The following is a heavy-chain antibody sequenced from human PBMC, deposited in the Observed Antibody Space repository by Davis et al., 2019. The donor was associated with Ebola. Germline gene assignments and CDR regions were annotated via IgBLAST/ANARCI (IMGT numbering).Heavy chain of an antibody. Sequence: PGGSLRLSCAASGFTFSSYGMHWVRQAPGKGLEWVAVISYDGSNKYYAESVKGRFTISRDNSKGTLYLQMRSLRTDDTAVYYCVKDRFTVVVVHGGFDYWGQGTLVTVSS. CDR3: VKDRFTVVVVHGGFDY. CDR1: GFTFSSYG. D-gene: IGHD2-15*01. CDR2: ISYDGSNK. J-gene: IGHJ4*02. V-gene: IGHV3-30*18.